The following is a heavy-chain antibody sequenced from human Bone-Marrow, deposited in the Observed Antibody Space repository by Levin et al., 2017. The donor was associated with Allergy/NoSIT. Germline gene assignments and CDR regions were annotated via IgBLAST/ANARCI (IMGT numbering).Heavy chain of an antibody. CDR2: INPSLQVT. D-gene: IGHD3-22*01. J-gene: IGHJ4*02. Sequence: PGESLKISCKASGGSFTSDSFTSDTFTWVRQAPGQGLEWMGRINPSLQVTNSAQNFQDRVTLTADKSTTTTYMELSGLRSEDTAVYYCARETFFDDSGYPLHRFDSWGQGSLVIVSS. V-gene: IGHV1-69*04. CDR3: ARETFFDDSGYPLHRFDS. CDR1: GGSFTSDSFTSDT.